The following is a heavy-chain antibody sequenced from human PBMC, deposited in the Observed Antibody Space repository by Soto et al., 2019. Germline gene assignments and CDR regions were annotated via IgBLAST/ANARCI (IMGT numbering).Heavy chain of an antibody. J-gene: IGHJ6*03. CDR2: INHSGST. D-gene: IGHD1-1*01. CDR3: ARAGKLEPTSGDYYYYYMDV. V-gene: IGHV4-34*01. CDR1: GGSFSGYY. Sequence: PSETLSLTCAVYGGSFSGYYWSWIRQPPGKGLEWIGEINHSGSTNYNPSLKSRVTISVDTSKNQFSLKLSSVTAADTAVYYCARAGKLEPTSGDYYYYYMDVWGKGTTVTVSS.